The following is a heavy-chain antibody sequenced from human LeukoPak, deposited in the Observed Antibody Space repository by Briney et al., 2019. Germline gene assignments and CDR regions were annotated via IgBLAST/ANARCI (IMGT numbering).Heavy chain of an antibody. CDR2: IYYSGST. J-gene: IGHJ3*02. Sequence: SETLSLTCTVSGGSISSSSYYWGWIRQPPGKGLEWIGSIYYSGSTYYNPSLKSRVTISVDTSKNQFSLKLSSVTAADTAVYYCATPDDYGAPYDAFDIWGQGTMVTVSS. CDR3: ATPDDYGAPYDAFDI. D-gene: IGHD4-17*01. V-gene: IGHV4-39*01. CDR1: GGSISSSSYY.